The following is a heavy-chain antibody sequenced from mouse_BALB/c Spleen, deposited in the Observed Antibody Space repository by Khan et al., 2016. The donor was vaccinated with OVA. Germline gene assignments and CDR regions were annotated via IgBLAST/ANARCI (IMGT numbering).Heavy chain of an antibody. V-gene: IGHV3-2*02. J-gene: IGHJ2*01. CDR3: ATTRFYYRYSFFDS. Sequence: EVQLQESGPGLVKPSQSLSLTCTVTGYSITSDYAWNWIRQFPGNRLEWMGYISYSGSTNYNPSLKSRISITRDTSKNQFFPQLNSVPTEDTATYYCATTRFYYRYSFFDSWRQGTTLTVSS. CDR1: GYSITSDYA. D-gene: IGHD2-14*01. CDR2: ISYSGST.